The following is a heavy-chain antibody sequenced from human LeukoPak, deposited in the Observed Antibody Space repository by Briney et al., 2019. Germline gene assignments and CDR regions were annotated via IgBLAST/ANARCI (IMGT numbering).Heavy chain of an antibody. CDR1: GFTFSNAW. V-gene: IGHV3-15*01. J-gene: IGHJ4*02. Sequence: PGGSLRLSCAASGFTFSNAWMSWVRQAPGKGLEWVGRIKSKTDGGTTDYAAPVKGRFTISRDDSKNTLYLQMNSLKTEDTAVYYCTTGSWRGSGSYDYWGQGTLVTVSS. CDR2: IKSKTDGGTT. CDR3: TTGSWRGSGSYDY. D-gene: IGHD3-10*01.